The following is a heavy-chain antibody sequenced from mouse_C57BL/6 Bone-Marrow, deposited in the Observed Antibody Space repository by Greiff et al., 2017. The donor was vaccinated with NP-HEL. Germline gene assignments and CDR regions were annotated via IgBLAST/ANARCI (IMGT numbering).Heavy chain of an antibody. CDR3: ARIGDYNVDYTMDY. V-gene: IGHV1-54*01. D-gene: IGHD1-1*01. Sequence: VQLQQSGAELVRPGTSVKVSCKASGYAFTNYLIEWVKQRPGQGLEWIGVINPGSGGTNYNEKFKGKATLTADKSSSTAYMQLSSLTSEDSAVYFCARIGDYNVDYTMDYWGRGNSVTVSS. J-gene: IGHJ4*01. CDR1: GYAFTNYL. CDR2: INPGSGGT.